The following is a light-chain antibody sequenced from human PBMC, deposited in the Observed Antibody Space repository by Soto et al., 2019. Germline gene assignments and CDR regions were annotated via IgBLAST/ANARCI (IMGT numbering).Light chain of an antibody. Sequence: QSVLTQPPSVSGAPGQRVTISCTGSSSNIGAGYNVHWYQQVPGTAPKLLIYGDSNRPSGVPDRFSGSKSGTSASLAITGLQAEDEADYYCQSYDSSLSGWLVGGGTKLTVL. J-gene: IGLJ2*01. V-gene: IGLV1-40*01. CDR1: SSNIGAGYN. CDR2: GDS. CDR3: QSYDSSLSGWL.